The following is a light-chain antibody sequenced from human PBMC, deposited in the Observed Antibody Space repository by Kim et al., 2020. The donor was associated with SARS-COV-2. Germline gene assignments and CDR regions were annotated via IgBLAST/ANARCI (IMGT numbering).Light chain of an antibody. CDR1: QSFSNW. CDR2: DAS. V-gene: IGKV1-5*01. CDR3: QQYKTYPWT. Sequence: ASVGDRVTITCRASQSFSNWLAWYQQKPGKAPKLLISDASSLEGGVPSRFTGSESGTEFTLTITGLQPDYFATYYCQQYKTYPWTFGQGTKVDIK. J-gene: IGKJ1*01.